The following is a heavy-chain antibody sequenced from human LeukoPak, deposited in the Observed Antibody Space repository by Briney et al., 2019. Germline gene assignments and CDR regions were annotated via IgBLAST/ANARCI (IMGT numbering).Heavy chain of an antibody. V-gene: IGHV1-18*01. J-gene: IGHJ4*02. CDR1: GYTFTSYG. CDR3: ARALIAIAVAGILMDY. CDR2: ISAYNGNT. Sequence: ASVKVSCEASGYTFTSYGISWVRQAPGQGLEWMGWISAYNGNTNYAQKLQGRVTMTTDTSTSTAYMELRSLRSDDTAVYYCARALIAIAVAGILMDYWGQGTLVTVSS. D-gene: IGHD6-19*01.